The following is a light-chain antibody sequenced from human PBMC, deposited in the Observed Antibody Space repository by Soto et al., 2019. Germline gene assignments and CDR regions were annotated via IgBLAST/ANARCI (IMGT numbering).Light chain of an antibody. CDR1: QSIGSW. Sequence: DIQMTQSPSTLSASVGDRVTITCRASQSIGSWLAWYQQKPGKAPKSLIYKASSLESGVPSRFSGSGSGTEFTLTISRLQPDDFATYYCQQYFTSSQMFGQGTKVEIK. CDR3: QQYFTSSQM. J-gene: IGKJ1*01. V-gene: IGKV1-5*03. CDR2: KAS.